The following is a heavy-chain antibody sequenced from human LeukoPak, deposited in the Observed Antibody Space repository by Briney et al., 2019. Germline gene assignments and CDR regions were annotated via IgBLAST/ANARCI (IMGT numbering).Heavy chain of an antibody. CDR1: GGSISSYY. D-gene: IGHD3-10*01. CDR2: IYTSGSP. V-gene: IGHV4-4*07. Sequence: PSETLSLTCTVSGGSISSYYWSWIRQPAGKGLEWIGRIYTSGSPNYNPSLKSRVTMSVDTSKSQFSLKLRSMTAADTALYYCARGRSATMFDYWGQGTLVTVSS. CDR3: ARGRSATMFDY. J-gene: IGHJ4*02.